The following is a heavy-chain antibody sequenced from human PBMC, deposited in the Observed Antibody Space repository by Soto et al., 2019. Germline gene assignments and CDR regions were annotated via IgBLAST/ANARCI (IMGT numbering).Heavy chain of an antibody. Sequence: ASVKVSCKASGGTFSSYAISWVRQAPGQGLEWMGGIIPIFGTANYAQKFQGRVTITADESTSTAYMELSSLRSEDTAVYYCARTVVVTAIDGRPYYYYGMDVWGQGTTVTVSS. CDR3: ARTVVVTAIDGRPYYYYGMDV. CDR1: GGTFSSYA. V-gene: IGHV1-69*13. J-gene: IGHJ6*02. CDR2: IIPIFGTA. D-gene: IGHD2-21*02.